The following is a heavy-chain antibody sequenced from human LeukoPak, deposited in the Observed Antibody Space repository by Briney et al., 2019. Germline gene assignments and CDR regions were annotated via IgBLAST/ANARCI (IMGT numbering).Heavy chain of an antibody. Sequence: SETLSLTCTVSGGSISSYYWSRIRQPPGKGLEWIGYIYYSGSTNYNPSLKSRVTISVDTSKNQFSLKLSSVTAADTAVYYCARVLTTVTRYNWFDPWGQGTLVTVSS. D-gene: IGHD4-17*01. CDR1: GGSISSYY. J-gene: IGHJ5*02. CDR3: ARVLTTVTRYNWFDP. CDR2: IYYSGST. V-gene: IGHV4-59*01.